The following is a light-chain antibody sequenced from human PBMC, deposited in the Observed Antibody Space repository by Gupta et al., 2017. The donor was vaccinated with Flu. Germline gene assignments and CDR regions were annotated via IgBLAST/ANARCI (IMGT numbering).Light chain of an antibody. CDR1: RNDVGGSNR. CDR3: SSHAGRVTWV. CDR2: DVT. J-gene: IGLJ1*01. V-gene: IGLV2-11*01. Sequence: QSAPTQPRSVSGSPGQSVTISCTGSRNDVGGSNRVSWYQQRPGKAPKLILYDVTERPSGVPDRFAGSKSGKTASLTIAGLQADDEADYYCSSHAGRVTWVFGTGTTVTVL.